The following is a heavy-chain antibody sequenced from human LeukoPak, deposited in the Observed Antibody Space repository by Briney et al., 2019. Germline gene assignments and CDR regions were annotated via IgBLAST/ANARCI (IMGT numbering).Heavy chain of an antibody. Sequence: GASVKVSCKASGYTFTSYGISWVRQAPGQGLEWMGGIIPIFGTANYAQKFQGRVTITTDESTSTAYMELSSLRSEDTAVYYCECATYSGSYIYDYWGQGTLVTVSS. V-gene: IGHV1-69*05. CDR2: IIPIFGTA. J-gene: IGHJ4*02. CDR3: ECATYSGSYIYDY. D-gene: IGHD1-26*01. CDR1: GYTFTSYG.